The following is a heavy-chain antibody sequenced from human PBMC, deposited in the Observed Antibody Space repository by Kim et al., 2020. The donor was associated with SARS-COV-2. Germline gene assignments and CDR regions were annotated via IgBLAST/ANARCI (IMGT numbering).Heavy chain of an antibody. CDR3: ARVGSDYVWGCYRDYYYYYGMDV. CDR1: GFTFSDYY. Sequence: GGSLRLSCAASGFTFSDYYMSWIRQAPGKGLEWVSYISSSSSSTNYAYSVKGRFTISSDNTKNSLYLQMNSLSAEDTAGYYWARVGSDYVWGCYRDYYYYYGMDVWGQGTTVTVSS. D-gene: IGHD3-16*02. J-gene: IGHJ6*02. CDR2: ISSSSSST. V-gene: IGHV3-11*05.